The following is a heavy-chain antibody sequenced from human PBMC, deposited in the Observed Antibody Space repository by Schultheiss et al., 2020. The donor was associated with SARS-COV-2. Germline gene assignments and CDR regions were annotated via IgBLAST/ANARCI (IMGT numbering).Heavy chain of an antibody. Sequence: SETLSLTCTVSGGSISSGGYYWSWIRQHPGKGLEWIGYIYYSGSTNYNPSLKSRVTISVDTSKNQFSLKLSSVTAADTAVYYCARWRGRLEEGARRDLGYYYYGMDVWGQGTTVTVSS. D-gene: IGHD3-3*01. J-gene: IGHJ6*02. V-gene: IGHV4-61*08. CDR3: ARWRGRLEEGARRDLGYYYYGMDV. CDR1: GGSISSGGYY. CDR2: IYYSGST.